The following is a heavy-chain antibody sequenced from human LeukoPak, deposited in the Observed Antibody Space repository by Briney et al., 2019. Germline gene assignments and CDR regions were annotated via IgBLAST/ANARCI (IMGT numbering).Heavy chain of an antibody. CDR1: GGSISSSSYY. V-gene: IGHV4-39*01. CDR3: ARRLAGTEDY. CDR2: FYYSGST. J-gene: IGHJ4*02. D-gene: IGHD6-13*01. Sequence: SETLSLTCTGSGGSISSSSYYWGWIRQPPGGGLEWIGSFYYSGSTYYNPSLRSRVTIAVDTSKNQFSLRLSSVTATDTAVYYCARRLAGTEDYWGQGTLVTVSS.